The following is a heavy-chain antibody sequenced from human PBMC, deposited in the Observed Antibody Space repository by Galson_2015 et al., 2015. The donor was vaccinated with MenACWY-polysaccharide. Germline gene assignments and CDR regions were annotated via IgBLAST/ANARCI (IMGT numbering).Heavy chain of an antibody. D-gene: IGHD6-19*01. CDR1: GYTFIDYH. Sequence: SVKVSCKASGYTFIDYHMHWVRQAPGQGLEWMGWINPNSGDTNYVQKFQGRVTMTRDTSISTAYMELSRLRSDDTAVYYCAKLLAVGGDDWGQGTLVAVSS. J-gene: IGHJ4*02. CDR3: AKLLAVGGDD. V-gene: IGHV1-2*02. CDR2: INPNSGDT.